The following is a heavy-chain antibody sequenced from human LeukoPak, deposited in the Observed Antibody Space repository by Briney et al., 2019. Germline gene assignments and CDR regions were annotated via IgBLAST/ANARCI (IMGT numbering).Heavy chain of an antibody. CDR2: ISGSGGST. D-gene: IGHD3-3*01. V-gene: IGHV3-23*01. J-gene: IGHJ4*02. Sequence: GGSLRLSCAASGFTFSSYAMSWVRQAPGKGLEWVSAISGSGGSTYYADSVKGRFTISRDNSKNTLYLQMNSLRAEDTAVYYCEVSGITIFGVAKYYFDYWGQGTLVTVSS. CDR1: GFTFSSYA. CDR3: EVSGITIFGVAKYYFDY.